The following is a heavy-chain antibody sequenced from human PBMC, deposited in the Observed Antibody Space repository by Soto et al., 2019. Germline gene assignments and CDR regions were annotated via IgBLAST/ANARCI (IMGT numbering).Heavy chain of an antibody. Sequence: EVQLLASGGGLVQPGGSLRLSCAASGVTFSSYAMSWVRQAPGKGLEWGSTISGSGAGTYYADSVNGRFTISRDNSKSTLYLQMNSLRADDTALYYCAKDQRSSGGRWFDPWGQGTLVTVSS. D-gene: IGHD6-19*01. CDR1: GVTFSSYA. CDR3: AKDQRSSGGRWFDP. CDR2: ISGSGAGT. V-gene: IGHV3-23*01. J-gene: IGHJ5*02.